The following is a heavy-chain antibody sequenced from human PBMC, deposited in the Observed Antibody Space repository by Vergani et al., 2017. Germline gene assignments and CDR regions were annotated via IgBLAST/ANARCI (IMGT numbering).Heavy chain of an antibody. V-gene: IGHV1-46*01. Sequence: QVQLVQSGAEVKKPGASVKVSCKASGYTFTSYYMHWVRQAPGQGLEWMGIINPSGGSTSYAQKFQGRVTMTRDTSTSTVYMELSSLRSEDTAVYYCARDNGRIVATIWFDYWGQGTLVTVSS. CDR3: ARDNGRIVATIWFDY. CDR2: INPSGGST. CDR1: GYTFTSYY. J-gene: IGHJ4*02. D-gene: IGHD5-12*01.